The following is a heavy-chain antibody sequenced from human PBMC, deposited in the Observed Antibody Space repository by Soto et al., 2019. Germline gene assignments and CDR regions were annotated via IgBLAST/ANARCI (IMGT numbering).Heavy chain of an antibody. Sequence: QITLNESGLTLVKPTQTLTLTCTFSGFSLGTYGVGVGWIRQPPGKALEWLALIYWDDDKRYSPSLKSRLTITKDTSKRQVFLTLTNMDPVDTATYYCAHRGGGIVDWYFDLWGRGTPVIVSS. V-gene: IGHV2-5*02. D-gene: IGHD1-26*01. J-gene: IGHJ2*01. CDR2: IYWDDDK. CDR1: GFSLGTYGVG. CDR3: AHRGGGIVDWYFDL.